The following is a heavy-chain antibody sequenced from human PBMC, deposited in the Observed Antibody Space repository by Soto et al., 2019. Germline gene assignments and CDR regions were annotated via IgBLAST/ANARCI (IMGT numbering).Heavy chain of an antibody. J-gene: IGHJ4*02. CDR1: GFTFSGYA. Sequence: TGGSLSRSCADSGFTFSGYAMSWFRQAPGEGLECVSAISGSGGSTYYADSVKDRNTISRDNSKNTLYLQMNSLRAEDTAVYYCALLDLFYWGQGALVTVSS. V-gene: IGHV3-23*01. CDR2: ISGSGGST. CDR3: ALLDLFY. D-gene: IGHD1-26*01.